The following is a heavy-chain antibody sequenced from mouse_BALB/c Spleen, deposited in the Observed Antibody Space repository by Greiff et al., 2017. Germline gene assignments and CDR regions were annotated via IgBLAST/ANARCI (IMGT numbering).Heavy chain of an antibody. CDR1: GFSLTGYG. V-gene: IGHV2-5-1*01. CDR3: AKKGGDYSYAMDY. D-gene: IGHD2-4*01. J-gene: IGHJ4*01. CDR2: IWRGGST. Sequence: VQLQQSGPSLVQPSQSLSITCTVSGFSLTGYGVHWVRQSPGKGLEWLGVIWRGGSTDYNAAFMSRLSITKDNSKSQVFFKMNSLQADDTAIYYCAKKGGDYSYAMDYWGQGTSVTVSS.